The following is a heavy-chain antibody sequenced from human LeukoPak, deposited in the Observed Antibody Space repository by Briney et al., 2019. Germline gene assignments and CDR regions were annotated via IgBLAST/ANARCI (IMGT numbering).Heavy chain of an antibody. D-gene: IGHD5-12*01. Sequence: GGSLRLSCATSGFSFSDFYMSWIRQAPGKGLEWVSAISGRTGATYYADSEKGRFTISRDNSKSTLYLQMDSLRAEDTAVYYCAKCGNSGCHLIDYWGQGTLVTVSS. CDR3: AKCGNSGCHLIDY. CDR1: GFSFSDFY. V-gene: IGHV3-23*01. CDR2: ISGRTGAT. J-gene: IGHJ4*02.